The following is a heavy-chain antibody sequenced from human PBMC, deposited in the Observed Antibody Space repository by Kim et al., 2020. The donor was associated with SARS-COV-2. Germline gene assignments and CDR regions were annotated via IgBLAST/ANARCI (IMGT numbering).Heavy chain of an antibody. CDR3: ARLRQTRERWLQIPKGVFDY. D-gene: IGHD5-12*01. Sequence: SETLSLTCTVSGGSISSSSYYWGWIRQPPGKGLEWIGSIYYSGSTYYNPSLKSRVTISVDTSKNQFSLKLSSVTAADTAVYYCARLRQTRERWLQIPKGVFDYWGQGTLVTVSS. V-gene: IGHV4-39*01. CDR2: IYYSGST. J-gene: IGHJ4*02. CDR1: GGSISSSSYY.